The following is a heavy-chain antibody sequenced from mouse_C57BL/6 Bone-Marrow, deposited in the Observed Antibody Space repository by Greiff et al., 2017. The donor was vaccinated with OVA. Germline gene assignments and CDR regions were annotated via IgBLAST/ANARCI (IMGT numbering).Heavy chain of an antibody. J-gene: IGHJ3*01. CDR2: IDPENGDT. V-gene: IGHV14-4*01. D-gene: IGHD1-1*02. CDR1: GFNITDDY. Sequence: VQLQQSGAELVRPGASVKLSCTASGFNITDDYMHWVKQRPEQGLEWIGWIDPENGDTEYASKFQGKATITADTSSNTAYLQLSSLTSEDTAVYYCTTGVGLLSYWGQGTLVTVSA. CDR3: TTGVGLLSY.